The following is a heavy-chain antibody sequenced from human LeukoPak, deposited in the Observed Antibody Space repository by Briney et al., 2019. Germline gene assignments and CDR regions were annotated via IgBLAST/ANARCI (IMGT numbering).Heavy chain of an antibody. CDR3: ATSPGIAAAGTYYYYGMDV. CDR1: GFTFSSYA. D-gene: IGHD6-13*01. V-gene: IGHV3-23*01. Sequence: PGGSLRLSCAASGFTFSSYAMSWVRQAPGKGLEWVSAISGSGGSTYYADSAKGRFTISRDNSKNTLYLQMNSMRAEDTAVYYCATSPGIAAAGTYYYYGMDVWGQGTTVTVSS. CDR2: ISGSGGST. J-gene: IGHJ6*02.